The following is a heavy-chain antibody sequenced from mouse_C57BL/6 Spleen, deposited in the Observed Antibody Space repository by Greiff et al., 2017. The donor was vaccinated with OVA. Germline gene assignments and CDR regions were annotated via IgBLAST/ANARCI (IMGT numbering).Heavy chain of an antibody. D-gene: IGHD1-1*01. J-gene: IGHJ4*01. CDR2: INPSSGYT. CDR1: GYTFTSYT. V-gene: IGHV1-4*01. Sequence: QVQLKESGAELARPGASVKMSCKASGYTFTSYTMHWVKRRPGQGLEWIGYINPSSGYTKYNQKFKDKATLTADKSSSTAYMQLSSLTSEDSAVYYCARRGTVVATDYAMDYWGQGTSVTVSS. CDR3: ARRGTVVATDYAMDY.